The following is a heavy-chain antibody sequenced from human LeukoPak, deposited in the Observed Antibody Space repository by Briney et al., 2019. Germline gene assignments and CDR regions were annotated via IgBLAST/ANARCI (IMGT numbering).Heavy chain of an antibody. Sequence: PSETLSPTRTVSGESISGFYWTWIRQPPGKGLEWIGYIYYSGSTNYNPSLKSRVTISVDTSKNQFSLKLSSVTAADTAVYYCARVYSGYDRGVELYYYYYMDVWGKGTTVTVSS. CDR1: GESISGFY. CDR3: ARVYSGYDRGVELYYYYYMDV. CDR2: IYYSGST. D-gene: IGHD5-12*01. V-gene: IGHV4-59*12. J-gene: IGHJ6*03.